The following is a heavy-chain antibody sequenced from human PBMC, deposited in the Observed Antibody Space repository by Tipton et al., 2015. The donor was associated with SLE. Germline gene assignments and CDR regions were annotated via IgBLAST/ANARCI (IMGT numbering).Heavy chain of an antibody. V-gene: IGHV3-33*01. CDR2: IWYDGRNK. J-gene: IGHJ4*01. CDR1: GFTFSSYG. D-gene: IGHD6-19*01. CDR3: ARDPRASSGLYSFDY. Sequence: SLRLSCAASGFTFSSYGMHWVRQAPGKGLEWVAVIWYDGRNKYYADSVKGRFTISRDNSKNTLYLQVNSLRAEDTAVYYCARDPRASSGLYSFDYWGYGTLCTFTS.